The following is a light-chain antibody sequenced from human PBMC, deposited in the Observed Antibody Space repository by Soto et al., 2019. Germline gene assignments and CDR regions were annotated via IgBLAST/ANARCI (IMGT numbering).Light chain of an antibody. CDR1: SSDVGGYDY. CDR3: SSYTGSSTPVV. Sequence: QSALTQPASVSGSPGQSITISCTGTSSDVGGYDYVSWYQHHPGKAPKLMIYDVSHRPSGVSNRFSGSKSGNTASLTISGLQAEDEADYYCSSYTGSSTPVVFGGGTKVTVL. CDR2: DVS. J-gene: IGLJ2*01. V-gene: IGLV2-14*03.